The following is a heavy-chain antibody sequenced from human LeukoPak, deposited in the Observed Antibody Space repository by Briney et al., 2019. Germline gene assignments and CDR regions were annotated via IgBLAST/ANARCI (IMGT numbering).Heavy chain of an antibody. Sequence: GGSLRLSCAASGFTVSSNYMSWVRQAPGKGLEWVSVIYSGGSTYYADSVKGRFTISRDNSKNTLYLQMNSLRAQDTAVYYCARANTYYDFWKAFDYWGQGTLVTVSS. J-gene: IGHJ4*02. D-gene: IGHD3-3*01. CDR1: GFTVSSNY. CDR2: IYSGGST. V-gene: IGHV3-53*01. CDR3: ARANTYYDFWKAFDY.